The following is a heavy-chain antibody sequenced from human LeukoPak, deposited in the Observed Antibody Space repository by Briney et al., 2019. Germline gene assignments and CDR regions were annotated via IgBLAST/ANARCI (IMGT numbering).Heavy chain of an antibody. V-gene: IGHV3-23*01. CDR3: ARQAYTTMAYIDY. D-gene: IGHD5-18*01. CDR1: GFTFKNYA. J-gene: IGHJ4*02. Sequence: GGSLRLSCAASGFTFKNYALSWVRQAPGKGLEWASVISGSGGTTYYADSVKGRFTISRDNSKNTVFLQMNSLRAGDTAVYYCARQAYTTMAYIDYWGQGTLVTVSS. CDR2: ISGSGGTT.